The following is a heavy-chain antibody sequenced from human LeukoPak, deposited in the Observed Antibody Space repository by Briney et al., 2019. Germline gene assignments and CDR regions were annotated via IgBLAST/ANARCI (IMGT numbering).Heavy chain of an antibody. V-gene: IGHV3-7*01. D-gene: IGHD5-24*01. CDR2: IKQDGSEK. CDR1: GFTFSSYW. Sequence: GGSLRLSCAASGFTFSSYWMNWVRQAPGKGLKWVANIKQDGSEKNYVDFVKGRFTISRDNAKNSLDLQMNSLRAEDTAMYYCARARGDGYQWYFDLWGRGTLVTVSS. CDR3: ARARGDGYQWYFDL. J-gene: IGHJ2*01.